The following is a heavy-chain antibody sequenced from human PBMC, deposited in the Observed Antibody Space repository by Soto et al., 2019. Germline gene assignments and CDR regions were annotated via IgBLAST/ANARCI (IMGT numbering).Heavy chain of an antibody. CDR1: GGSISSYY. CDR2: IYYSGST. CDR3: ARHPTEYNWNFFNNWFDP. D-gene: IGHD1-7*01. V-gene: IGHV4-39*01. J-gene: IGHJ5*02. Sequence: SETLSLTCTVSGGSISSYYWGWIRQPPGKGLEWIGSIYYSGSTYYNPSLKSRVTISVDTSKNQFSLKLSSVTAADTAVYYCARHPTEYNWNFFNNWFDPWGQGTLVTVSS.